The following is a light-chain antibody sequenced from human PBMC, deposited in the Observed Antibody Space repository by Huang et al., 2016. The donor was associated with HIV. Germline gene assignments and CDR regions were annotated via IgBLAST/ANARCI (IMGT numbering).Light chain of an antibody. CDR1: RSVSTN. CDR2: GSS. J-gene: IGKJ4*01. Sequence: EIVMTQSPATLSVSPGERVTLSCRANRSVSTNLAWYQQRPGQAPRLLIYGSSTSAPCIPSRFRAIGSVTDFSLSISSLQSEDFALYYCHQYNTWLLSFGGGTRVDI. V-gene: IGKV3-15*01. CDR3: HQYNTWLLS.